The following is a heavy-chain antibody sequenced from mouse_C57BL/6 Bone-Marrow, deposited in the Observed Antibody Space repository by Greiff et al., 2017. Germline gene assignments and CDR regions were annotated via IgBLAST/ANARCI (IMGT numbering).Heavy chain of an antibody. V-gene: IGHV1-53*01. J-gene: IGHJ3*01. CDR3: ARDYGSSYPFAY. CDR1: GYTFTGYW. CDR2: INPSNGGT. Sequence: VQLQQSGAELMKPGASVKLSCKATGYTFTGYWIEWVKQRPGHGLEWIGNINPSNGGTNYNEKFKSKATLTVDKSSSTAYMQLSSLTSEDSAVYYCARDYGSSYPFAYWGQGTLVTVSA. D-gene: IGHD1-1*01.